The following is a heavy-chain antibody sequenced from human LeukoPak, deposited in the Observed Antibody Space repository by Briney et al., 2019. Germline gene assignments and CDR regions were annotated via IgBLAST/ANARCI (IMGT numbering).Heavy chain of an antibody. D-gene: IGHD4-17*01. J-gene: IGHJ5*02. CDR3: ARDRKVRTTVTTGWFDP. CDR1: GYTFTRYY. CDR2: INPNSGGT. Sequence: GASVKVSCKASGYTFTRYYMNCVGQAPGQGRGWMGWINPNSGGTNYAQKFQGRVTTNRDTSISTAYMELSRLRSDDTAIYYCARDRKVRTTVTTGWFDPWGQGTLVTVSS. V-gene: IGHV1-2*02.